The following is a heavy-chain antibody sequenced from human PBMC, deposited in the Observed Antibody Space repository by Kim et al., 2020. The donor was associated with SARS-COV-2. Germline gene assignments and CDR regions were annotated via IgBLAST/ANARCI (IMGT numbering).Heavy chain of an antibody. CDR2: ISYDGSNK. Sequence: GGSLRLSCAASGFTFSSYAMHWVRQAPGKGLEWVAVISYDGSNKYYADSVKGRFTISRDNSKNTLYLQMNSLRAEDTAVYYCARDRPTYYDFWSGYGGMDVWGQGTTVTVSS. V-gene: IGHV3-30-3*01. CDR1: GFTFSSYA. CDR3: ARDRPTYYDFWSGYGGMDV. D-gene: IGHD3-3*01. J-gene: IGHJ6*02.